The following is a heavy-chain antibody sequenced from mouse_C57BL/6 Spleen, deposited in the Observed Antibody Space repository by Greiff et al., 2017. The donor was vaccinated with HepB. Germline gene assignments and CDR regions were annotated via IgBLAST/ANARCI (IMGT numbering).Heavy chain of an antibody. J-gene: IGHJ4*01. CDR2: INPSNGGT. V-gene: IGHV1-53*01. CDR1: GYTFTSYW. CDR3: ARNYYGSSWDYYAMDY. Sequence: QVQLQQPGTELVKPGASVKLSCKASGYTFTSYWMHWVKQRPGQGLEWIGNINPSNGGTNYNEKFKSKATLTVDKSSSTAYMQLSSLTSEDSAVYYCARNYYGSSWDYYAMDYWGQGTSVTVSS. D-gene: IGHD1-1*01.